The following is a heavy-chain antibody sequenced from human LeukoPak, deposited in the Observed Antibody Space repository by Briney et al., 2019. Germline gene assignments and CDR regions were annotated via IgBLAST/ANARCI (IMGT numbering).Heavy chain of an antibody. CDR1: GGSFSGYY. CDR3: ASCSGWNLFDY. V-gene: IGHV4-34*01. CDR2: IYHSGST. J-gene: IGHJ4*02. D-gene: IGHD6-25*01. Sequence: SETLSLTCAVYGGSFSGYYWSWIRQPPGKGLEWIGYIYHSGSTYYNPSLKSRVTISVDRSKNQFSLKLSSVTAADTAVYYCASCSGWNLFDYWGQGTLVTVSS.